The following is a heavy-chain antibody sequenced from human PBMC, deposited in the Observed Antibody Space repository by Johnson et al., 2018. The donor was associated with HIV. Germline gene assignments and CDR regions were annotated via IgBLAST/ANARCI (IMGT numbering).Heavy chain of an antibody. CDR1: GFTFDDYA. CDR3: AKDASRGHDVFDV. D-gene: IGHD3-10*01. Sequence: VESGGGLVQPGRSLRLSCAASGFTFDDYAMHWVRHGPGKGLEWVSGISWNSGNIGYADSVKGRFTISRDNAKNSLYLQMTILRAEDTALDYCAKDASRGHDVFDVWGQGTMVTVSS. J-gene: IGHJ3*01. V-gene: IGHV3-9*01. CDR2: ISWNSGNI.